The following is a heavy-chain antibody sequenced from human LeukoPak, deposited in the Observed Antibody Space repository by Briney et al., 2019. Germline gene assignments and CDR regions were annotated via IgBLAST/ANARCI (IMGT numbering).Heavy chain of an antibody. J-gene: IGHJ4*02. CDR2: ISSDGNTQ. V-gene: IGHV3-30*14. Sequence: PGGSLRLSCAAFGFTFSSYAMHWVRQAPGKGLDWAAVISSDGNTQYYADSVKGRFTISRDNSKNTLYLQMSSLRAEDTAVYYCVKDKDYWGQGTLVTVSS. CDR3: VKDKDY. CDR1: GFTFSSYA.